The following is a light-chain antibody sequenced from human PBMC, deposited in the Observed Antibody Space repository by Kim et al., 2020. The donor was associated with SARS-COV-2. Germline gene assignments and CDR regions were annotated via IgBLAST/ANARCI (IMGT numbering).Light chain of an antibody. J-gene: IGLJ2*01. CDR1: SSDVGGYNY. CDR2: DVS. CDR3: SSYTSSSPLG. V-gene: IGLV2-14*03. Sequence: GQSITICCTGTSSDVGGYNYVSWYQQHPGKAPKHMIYDVSNRPSGVSNRFSGSKSGNTDSLTISGLQAEDDADYYCSSYTSSSPLGFGGGTQLTVL.